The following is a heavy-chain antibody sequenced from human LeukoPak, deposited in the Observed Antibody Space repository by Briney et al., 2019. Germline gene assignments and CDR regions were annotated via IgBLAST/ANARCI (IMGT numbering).Heavy chain of an antibody. CDR1: GFTFTNYA. D-gene: IGHD1-26*01. J-gene: IGHJ4*02. Sequence: PGGSLRLSCAASGFTFTNYAMTWVRQATGKGLEWVSAISVGGAKTHYADSVRGRFTISRDDSKKTLYLQMNSLRVEDTAVYYCASSSSGNYNCWGQGTLVTVSS. CDR3: ASSSSGNYNC. CDR2: ISVGGAKT. V-gene: IGHV3-23*01.